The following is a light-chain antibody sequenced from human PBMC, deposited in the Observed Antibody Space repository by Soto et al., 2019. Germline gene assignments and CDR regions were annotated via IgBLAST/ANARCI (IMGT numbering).Light chain of an antibody. CDR3: QQSYSTPLT. V-gene: IGKV1-39*01. CDR2: AAS. Sequence: IQITRSPSSLSASVGDILTITFRASQSISSYLNWYQQKPGKAPKLLIYAASSLQSGVPSRFSGSGSGTDFTLTISSLQPEDFATYYCQQSYSTPLTFGGGTKVDIK. CDR1: QSISSY. J-gene: IGKJ4*01.